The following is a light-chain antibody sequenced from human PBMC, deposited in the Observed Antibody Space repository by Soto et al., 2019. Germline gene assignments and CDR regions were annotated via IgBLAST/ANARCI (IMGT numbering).Light chain of an antibody. CDR3: QHYNTYPWT. CDR1: QSISSW. Sequence: DIQITQSPSTLSASVGDRVTITCRASQSISSWLAWYHQKDGKAPKLLISDGSTLQSGVPSRFSGSGSGTDFTLTISSLQPGDFATYYCQHYNTYPWTFGHGTKVDIK. CDR2: DGS. J-gene: IGKJ1*01. V-gene: IGKV1-5*01.